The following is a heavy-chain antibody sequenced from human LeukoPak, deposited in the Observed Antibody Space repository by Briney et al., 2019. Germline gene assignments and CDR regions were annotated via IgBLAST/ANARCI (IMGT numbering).Heavy chain of an antibody. Sequence: SETLSLTCTVSGGSISNYYWSWIRQPPGKGLEWIGYIYTSGTTNYNPSLKSRVTISVDTSKNQFALRLSSGTAADTAVYYCARQYSSSSFFDYWGQGTLVTVSS. CDR2: IYTSGTT. D-gene: IGHD6-6*01. J-gene: IGHJ4*02. CDR1: GGSISNYY. CDR3: ARQYSSSSFFDY. V-gene: IGHV4-4*09.